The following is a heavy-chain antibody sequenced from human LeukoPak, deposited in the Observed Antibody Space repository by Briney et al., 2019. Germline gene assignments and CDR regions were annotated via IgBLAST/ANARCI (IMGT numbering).Heavy chain of an antibody. D-gene: IGHD3-22*01. CDR3: ARFSSGYHALDAFDI. V-gene: IGHV4-34*01. Sequence: SETLSLTCAVYGGSFSGYYWTWIRQPPGKGLEWIGEINQSGTTNYNPSLKSRVTISIDTSKNQFSLKLNSVTAADTAVYYCARFSSGYHALDAFDIWGQGTMVTVSS. CDR1: GGSFSGYY. J-gene: IGHJ3*02. CDR2: INQSGTT.